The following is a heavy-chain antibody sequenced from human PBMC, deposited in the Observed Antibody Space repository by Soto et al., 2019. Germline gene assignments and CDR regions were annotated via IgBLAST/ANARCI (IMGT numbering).Heavy chain of an antibody. V-gene: IGHV3-23*01. Sequence: EVQLLESGGDLIQPGGSLRLSCAASGFTFNIYAMTWVRQAPGKGLEWVSAISRYGDITYYADSVEGRFSISRDNSKNTLSLRLTSLRAWDTAGYYCTKDRYLNHDSRGYLFDNWGQGTLVTVPS. CDR3: TKDRYLNHDSRGYLFDN. J-gene: IGHJ4*02. D-gene: IGHD3-22*01. CDR2: ISRYGDIT. CDR1: GFTFNIYA.